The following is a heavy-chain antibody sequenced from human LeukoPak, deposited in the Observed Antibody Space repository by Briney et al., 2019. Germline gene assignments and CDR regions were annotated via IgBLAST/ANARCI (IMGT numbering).Heavy chain of an antibody. CDR3: ARTEIDGHTSH. CDR1: GSSISSTYY. D-gene: IGHD5-24*01. CDR2: MYNSGSI. V-gene: IGHV4-38-2*01. J-gene: IGHJ4*02. Sequence: SETLSLTCVVSGSSISSTYYWGWIRQSPGKGLEWTGSMYNSGSISYNPSLKSRVTISVDTSKNQFSLKLSSVTAADTAVYYCARTEIDGHTSHWGQGTLVTVSS.